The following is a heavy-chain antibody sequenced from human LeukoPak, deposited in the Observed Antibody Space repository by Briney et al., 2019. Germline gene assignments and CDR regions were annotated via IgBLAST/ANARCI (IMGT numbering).Heavy chain of an antibody. Sequence: PGGSLRLSCAASGFIFSNYAMHWVRQAAGKGLEWVAFIRYDGSNKYYADSVKGRFTISGDNSKNTLYLQMNSLRAEDTAVYYCAKDLVAGSGLFFDYWGQGTLVTVSS. V-gene: IGHV3-30*02. J-gene: IGHJ4*02. CDR3: AKDLVAGSGLFFDY. CDR2: IRYDGSNK. D-gene: IGHD6-19*01. CDR1: GFIFSNYA.